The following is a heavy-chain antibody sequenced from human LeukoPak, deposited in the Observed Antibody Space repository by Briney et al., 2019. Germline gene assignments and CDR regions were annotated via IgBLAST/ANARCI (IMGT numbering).Heavy chain of an antibody. J-gene: IGHJ3*01. D-gene: IGHD1-7*01. CDR3: ARVGYNWNLWFDF. V-gene: IGHV4-61*02. CDR1: GGSISSGSYY. Sequence: PSETLSLTCTVSGGSISSGSYYWSWIRQPAGKGLEWIGRIYTSGSTNHNPSLKSRVTISVDTSKNQFSLKVNSVTAADTAVYYCARVGYNWNLWFDFWGQGTTVTVSS. CDR2: IYTSGST.